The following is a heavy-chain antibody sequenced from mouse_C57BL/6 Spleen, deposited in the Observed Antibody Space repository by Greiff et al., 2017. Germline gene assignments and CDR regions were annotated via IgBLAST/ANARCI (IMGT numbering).Heavy chain of an antibody. Sequence: QVQLQQPGAELVKPGASVKVSCKASGYTFTSYWMHWVKQRPGQGLEWIGRIHPSDSDTNYNQKFKGKATLTVDNSSSTAYMQLSSLTSEDSAVYYLTIAGSGYEPIDYWGQGTSLTVSS. V-gene: IGHV1-74*01. CDR3: TIAGSGYEPIDY. CDR1: GYTFTSYW. D-gene: IGHD3-2*02. CDR2: IHPSDSDT. J-gene: IGHJ2*02.